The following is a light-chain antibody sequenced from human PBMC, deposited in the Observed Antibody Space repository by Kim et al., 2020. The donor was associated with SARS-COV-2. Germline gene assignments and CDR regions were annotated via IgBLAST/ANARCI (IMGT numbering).Light chain of an antibody. J-gene: IGKJ1*01. V-gene: IGKV3-15*01. CDR1: QSVSNN. CDR2: GAS. CDR3: QQYNNWPQT. Sequence: EIVMTQSPATLSVSPGERATLSCRASQSVSNNLGWYQQKRGQAPRLLIYGASTRATGIPARFSGSGSGTEFTLTISSLQSEDFAVYYCQQYNNWPQTFGQGTKVDIK.